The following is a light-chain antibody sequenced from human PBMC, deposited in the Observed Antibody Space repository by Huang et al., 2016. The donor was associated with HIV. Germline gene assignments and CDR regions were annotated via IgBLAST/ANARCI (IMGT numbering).Light chain of an antibody. J-gene: IGKJ2*01. CDR3: QQYNNWLMYT. CDR1: QGVSTK. Sequence: EIVMTQSPATLSVSPGERATLSCRASQGVSTKVAWYQQKPGQAPRLLIYGASTRATGIPGRCSGSGSGTEFTLTISSLQSEDFAVYYCQQYNNWLMYTFGQGTKLEIK. V-gene: IGKV3-15*01. CDR2: GAS.